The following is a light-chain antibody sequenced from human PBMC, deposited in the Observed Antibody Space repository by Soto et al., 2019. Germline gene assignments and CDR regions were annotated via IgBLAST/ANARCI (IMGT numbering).Light chain of an antibody. CDR2: DAS. J-gene: IGKJ3*01. CDR3: QQRSNWPPIFT. Sequence: EIVLTQSPATLSLSPGERATLSCRASQSVSSYLAWYQQKPGQAPRLLIYDASNRAAGIPARFSGSGSGTDFTLTISSLEPEDSAVYYCQQRSNWPPIFTFGPGT. V-gene: IGKV3-11*01. CDR1: QSVSSY.